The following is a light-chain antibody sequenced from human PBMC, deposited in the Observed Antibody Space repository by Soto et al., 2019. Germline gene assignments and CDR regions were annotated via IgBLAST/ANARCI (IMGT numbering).Light chain of an antibody. J-gene: IGLJ2*01. CDR3: AAWDDSLYGVI. CDR2: SNN. CDR1: SSNIGSNP. Sequence: QSVLTQPPSASGTPGQRVTISCSGSSSNIGSNPVDWYQQLPGTAPKLLIYSNNQRPSGVPDRFSGSKSGTSASLAISGLQSEDEADYYCAAWDDSLYGVIFGGGTKLTVL. V-gene: IGLV1-44*01.